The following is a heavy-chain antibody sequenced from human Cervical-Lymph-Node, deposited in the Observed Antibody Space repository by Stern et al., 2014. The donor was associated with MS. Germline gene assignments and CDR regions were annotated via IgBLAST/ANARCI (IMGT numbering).Heavy chain of an antibody. CDR2: IYSSGST. J-gene: IGHJ4*02. CDR1: GGSINTNSYY. D-gene: IGHD4-17*01. V-gene: IGHV4-39*01. CDR3: ARTGDDFGDYSLSY. Sequence: VQLEESGPGLVKPSETLSLTCTVSGGSINTNSYYWGWIRQPPGKGLEWIGNIYSSGSTFYSPSLKSRVTMSVDTSKNPFSLKLSSVTAADTAVYYCARTGDDFGDYSLSYWGQGTLVTVSS.